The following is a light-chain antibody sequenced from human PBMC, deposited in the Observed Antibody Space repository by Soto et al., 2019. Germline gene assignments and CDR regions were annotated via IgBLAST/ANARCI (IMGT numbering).Light chain of an antibody. Sequence: VLTQPPSVSGAPGQRVTISRSGSSSNIGAGYDVQWYRQFPGTAPKLIIYANSDRPSGVPDRFSGSKSGTSASLAITGLQAEYEADYYCQSYDSSLIVSKVFGTGTKVTVL. CDR1: SSNIGAGYD. J-gene: IGLJ1*01. CDR2: ANS. V-gene: IGLV1-40*01. CDR3: QSYDSSLIVSKV.